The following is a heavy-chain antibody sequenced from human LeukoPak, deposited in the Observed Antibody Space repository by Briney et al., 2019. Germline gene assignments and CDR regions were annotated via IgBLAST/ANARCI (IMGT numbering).Heavy chain of an antibody. CDR3: ARLGGVVRGYGWRRDAFDI. V-gene: IGHV5-51*01. D-gene: IGHD3-16*01. CDR2: IYPGDSDT. Sequence: GESLKISCKGSGYSFTSYWIGWVRQMPGKGLEWMGIIYPGDSDTRYSPSFQGQVTISADKSISTAYLQWSSLEASDTAMYYCARLGGVVRGYGWRRDAFDIWGQGTMVTVSS. J-gene: IGHJ3*02. CDR1: GYSFTSYW.